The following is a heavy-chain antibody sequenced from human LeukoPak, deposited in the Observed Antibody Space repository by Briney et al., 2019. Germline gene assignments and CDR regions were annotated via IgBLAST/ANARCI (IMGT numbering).Heavy chain of an antibody. CDR3: AKCLRAGHRPVYTYYYMDV. CDR2: ISGRGDTT. D-gene: IGHD5/OR15-5a*01. CDR1: TFSDYA. Sequence: GGSLRLSCEFTFSDYAVGWVRQAPGKGLEWVSTISGRGDTTYYAVSVRGRFTVSRDNSKNTVFLQMNSLGADDTALYYCAKCLRAGHRPVYTYYYMDVWGKGTTVTVSS. V-gene: IGHV3-23*01. J-gene: IGHJ6*03.